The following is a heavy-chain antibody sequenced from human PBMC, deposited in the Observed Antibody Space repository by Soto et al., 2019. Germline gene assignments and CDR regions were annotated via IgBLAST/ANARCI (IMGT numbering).Heavy chain of an antibody. V-gene: IGHV4-59*08. CDR3: ARRGYCTSASCPIGAFDI. D-gene: IGHD2-2*01. CDR1: GGSISSYY. J-gene: IGHJ3*02. Sequence: SETLSLTCTVSGGSISSYYWNWIRQPPGKGLEWIGNIYYSGNTNYNPSLESRATISIDTSKNQFSLRLNSVTAADTAVYFCARRGYCTSASCPIGAFDIWGQGTMVTVSS. CDR2: IYYSGNT.